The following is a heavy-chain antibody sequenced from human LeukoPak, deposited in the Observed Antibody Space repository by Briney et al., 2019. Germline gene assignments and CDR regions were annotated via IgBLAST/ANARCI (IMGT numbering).Heavy chain of an antibody. CDR3: ASLNRPATLYCSGGSCLRGYNWFDP. D-gene: IGHD2-15*01. Sequence: ASVKVSCKASGGTFSSYAISWVRQAPGQGLEWVGGIIPIFGTANYAQKFQGRVTITADKSTSTAYMELSSLRSEDTAVYYCASLNRPATLYCSGGSCLRGYNWFDPWGQGTLVTVSS. CDR2: IIPIFGTA. CDR1: GGTFSSYA. V-gene: IGHV1-69*06. J-gene: IGHJ5*02.